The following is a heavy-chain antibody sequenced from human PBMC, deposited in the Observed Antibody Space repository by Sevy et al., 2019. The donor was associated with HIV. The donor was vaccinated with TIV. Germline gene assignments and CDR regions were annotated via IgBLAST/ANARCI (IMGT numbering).Heavy chain of an antibody. CDR1: GFTFSNYA. CDR3: ARDLWFGGFWGNWFDP. D-gene: IGHD3-10*01. J-gene: IGHJ5*02. V-gene: IGHV3-23*01. CDR2: ISGSGGSGDKT. Sequence: GGSLRLSCAASGFTFSNYAMNWVRQAPGKGLEWVSGISGSGGSGDKTNYADSVKGRFTISRDNARTSLFLQMDSLRAEDTALYYCARDLWFGGFWGNWFDPWGQGSLVTVSS.